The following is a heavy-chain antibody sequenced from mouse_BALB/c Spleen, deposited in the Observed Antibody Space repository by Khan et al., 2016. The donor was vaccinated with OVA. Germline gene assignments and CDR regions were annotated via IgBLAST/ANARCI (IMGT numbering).Heavy chain of an antibody. V-gene: IGHV3-2*02. CDR3: ARKDYYDYDPFAY. Sequence: EVQLQESGPGLVKPSQSLSLTFPVTGYSITSEYTWNWIRQFPGNKLEWMGFISYSGNTRYNPSLKSRISITRDTSKNQFFLQWNSVASEDTATYECARKDYYDYDPFAYWGQGTLVTVSA. D-gene: IGHD2-4*01. CDR2: ISYSGNT. J-gene: IGHJ3*01. CDR1: GYSITSEYT.